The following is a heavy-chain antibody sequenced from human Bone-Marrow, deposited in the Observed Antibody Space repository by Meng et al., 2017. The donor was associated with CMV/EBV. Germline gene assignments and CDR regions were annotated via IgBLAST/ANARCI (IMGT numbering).Heavy chain of an antibody. Sequence: GESLKISCAASGFTFSGFEMNWVRQAPGKGLEWVSYISSSTNTIYYADSVKGRFTISRDNAKNSLYLQMNSLRAEDTAVYFCARWGSFDKWGQGTLVTVSS. CDR1: GFTFSGFE. CDR2: ISSSTNTI. V-gene: IGHV3-48*01. D-gene: IGHD7-27*01. J-gene: IGHJ4*02. CDR3: ARWGSFDK.